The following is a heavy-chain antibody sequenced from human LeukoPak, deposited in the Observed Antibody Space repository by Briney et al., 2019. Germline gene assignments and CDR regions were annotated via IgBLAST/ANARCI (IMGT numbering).Heavy chain of an antibody. J-gene: IGHJ4*02. V-gene: IGHV1-69*04. Sequence: GASVKVSCKASGGTFSSYAISWVRQAPGQGLEWMGRIIPILGIANYAQKFQGRVTITADKSTSTAYMELSSLRSEDTAVYYCASSLEYSSSSGGWDFDYWGQGTLVTVSS. D-gene: IGHD6-6*01. CDR1: GGTFSSYA. CDR2: IIPILGIA. CDR3: ASSLEYSSSSGGWDFDY.